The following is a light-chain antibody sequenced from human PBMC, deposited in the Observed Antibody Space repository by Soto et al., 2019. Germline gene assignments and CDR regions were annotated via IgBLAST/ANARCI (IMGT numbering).Light chain of an antibody. CDR3: KSYAGSNTYV. CDR2: EVV. CDR1: KNDIGVYDF. J-gene: IGLJ1*01. Sequence: QSVLTQPPSASGSPGQSVTISCTGTKNDIGVYDFVSWYQHHPGKAPRLIIYEVVQRPSGVPDRFSGSNSGNTASLTASGLQAADEADYFCKSYAGSNTYVFGSGTKVTVL. V-gene: IGLV2-8*01.